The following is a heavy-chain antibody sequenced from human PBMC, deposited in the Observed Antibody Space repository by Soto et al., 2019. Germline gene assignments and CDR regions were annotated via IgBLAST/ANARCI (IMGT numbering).Heavy chain of an antibody. V-gene: IGHV3-30-3*01. CDR1: GFTFSSYA. J-gene: IGHJ3*02. CDR2: ISYDGSNK. D-gene: IGHD6-13*01. Sequence: GGSLRLSCAASGFTFSSYAMHWVRQAPGKGLEWVAVISYDGSNKYYADSVKGRFTISRDNSKNTLYLQMNSLRAEDTAVYYCATYDRIAAAGTFAFDIWGQGTMVTVSS. CDR3: ATYDRIAAAGTFAFDI.